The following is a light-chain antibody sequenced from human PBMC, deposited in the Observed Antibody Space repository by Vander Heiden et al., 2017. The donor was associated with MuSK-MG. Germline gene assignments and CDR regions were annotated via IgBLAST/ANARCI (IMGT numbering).Light chain of an antibody. CDR1: SSDVGAYNY. V-gene: IGLV2-11*01. CDR2: DVS. Sequence: QSALTQPRSVSGSPGQSVTLSCTGTSSDVGAYNYVSWYQQHPGKAPKPMIYDVSKRPSGVPDRFSGSKSGNTASLTISGLQAEDEADYYCCSYEGSSTFGVLGGGTKLTVL. CDR3: CSYEGSSTFGV. J-gene: IGLJ2*01.